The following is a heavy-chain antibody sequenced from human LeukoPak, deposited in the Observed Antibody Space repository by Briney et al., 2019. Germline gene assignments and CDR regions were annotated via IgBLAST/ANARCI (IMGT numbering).Heavy chain of an antibody. D-gene: IGHD3-22*01. CDR3: ARDGPGEWLLLT. V-gene: IGHV1-69*13. CDR1: GGTYSRYA. CDR2: INPIFGTA. Sequence: SSVKVSCKASGGTYSRYAIRGVRQAPGQGRDGMGGINPIFGTANYPQKFQGRITITADESKSTAYMELSSLRSEDTAVYYCARDGPGEWLLLTWGQGTLVTVSS. J-gene: IGHJ5*02.